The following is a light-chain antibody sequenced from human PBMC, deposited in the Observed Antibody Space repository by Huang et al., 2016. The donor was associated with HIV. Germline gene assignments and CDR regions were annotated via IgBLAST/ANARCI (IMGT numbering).Light chain of an antibody. CDR1: QSVSSN. V-gene: IGKV3-15*01. CDR2: GAS. J-gene: IGKJ2*01. CDR3: QQYNDWPPYT. Sequence: EILMTQSPATLSVSPGERATRSCRASQSVSSNLDWYQQKPGQAPRLRLYGASPRATGIPSRFSGSGSGTECTLTISSLQSEDFAVYYCQQYNDWPPYTFGQGTKLEIK.